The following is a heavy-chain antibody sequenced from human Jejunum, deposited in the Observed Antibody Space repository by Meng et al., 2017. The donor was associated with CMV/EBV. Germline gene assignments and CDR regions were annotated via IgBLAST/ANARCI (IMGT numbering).Heavy chain of an antibody. CDR3: ARGSIFVSFDS. CDR2: IHDTGST. V-gene: IGHV4-30-4*08. CDR1: GGPLGSCDYC. D-gene: IGHD3-3*01. Sequence: VHLPRASPCLGNPSQPPALTCSVSGGPLGSCDYCWRRTRQPPGKGLEWIGYIHDTGSTYYNPSLKSRVDISLGTSRNHFSLTLSSVTAEDTAVYFCARGSIFVSFDSWGQGTLVTVSS. J-gene: IGHJ4*02.